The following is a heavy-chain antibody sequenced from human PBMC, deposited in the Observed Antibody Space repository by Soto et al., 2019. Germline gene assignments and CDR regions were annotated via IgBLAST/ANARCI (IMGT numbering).Heavy chain of an antibody. D-gene: IGHD1-1*01. CDR3: ARGTGAANWFDP. V-gene: IGHV3-21*01. J-gene: IGHJ5*02. CDR1: GFTFSSYS. Sequence: PGGSLRLSCAASGFTFSSYSMNWVRQAPGKGLEWVSSISSSSSYIYYADSVKGRFTISRDNAKNSLYLQMNSLRAEDTAVYSCARGTGAANWFDPWGQGTLVTVSS. CDR2: ISSSSSYI.